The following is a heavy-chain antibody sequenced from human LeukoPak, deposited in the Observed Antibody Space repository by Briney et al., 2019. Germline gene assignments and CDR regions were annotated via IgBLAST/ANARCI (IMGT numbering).Heavy chain of an antibody. V-gene: IGHV3-30*18. CDR3: AKDRLGAVAVLGAFDI. CDR1: GFSFSSYG. Sequence: TGGSLRLSCAASGFSFSSYGMHWVRQAPGKGLEWVAVISYDGSNKYYADSVKGRFTISRDNSKNTLYLQMNSLRAEDTAVYYCAKDRLGAVAVLGAFDIWGQGTMVTVSS. CDR2: ISYDGSNK. J-gene: IGHJ3*02. D-gene: IGHD6-19*01.